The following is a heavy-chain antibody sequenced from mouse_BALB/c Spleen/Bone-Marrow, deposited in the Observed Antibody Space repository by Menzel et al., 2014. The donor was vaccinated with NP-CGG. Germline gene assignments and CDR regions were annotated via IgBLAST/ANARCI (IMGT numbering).Heavy chain of an antibody. CDR1: GCTFTSYY. CDR2: IYPGNVNT. Sequence: VQLQQSGPELVKPGSSVRISCKASGCTFTSYYIHWVKQRPGQGLEWIGWIYPGNVNTNYNEKFEDKATLTADKSSSAAYMHLSSLTSEDSAVYYCARHHRYAYYFDYWGQGTTLTVSS. D-gene: IGHD2-14*01. J-gene: IGHJ2*01. CDR3: ARHHRYAYYFDY. V-gene: IGHV1S56*01.